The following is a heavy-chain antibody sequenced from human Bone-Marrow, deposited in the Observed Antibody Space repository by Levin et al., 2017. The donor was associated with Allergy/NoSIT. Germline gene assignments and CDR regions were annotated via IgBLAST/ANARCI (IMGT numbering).Heavy chain of an antibody. CDR2: IYPGDSDT. CDR3: ARPTVIRGVVRGGPFDV. CDR1: GYSFANSW. V-gene: IGHV5-51*01. J-gene: IGHJ3*01. D-gene: IGHD3-10*01. Sequence: KVSCKASGYSFANSWIGWVRQMPGKGLEWMGIIYPGDSDTRYNPSLGGQVTISADTSISTAYLHWSTLNVSDSAMYYCARPTVIRGVVRGGPFDVWGQGSMVTVSS.